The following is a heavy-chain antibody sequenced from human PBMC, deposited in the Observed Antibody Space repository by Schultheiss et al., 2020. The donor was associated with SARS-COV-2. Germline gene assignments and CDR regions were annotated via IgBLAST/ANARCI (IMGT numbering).Heavy chain of an antibody. CDR2: INPNSGGT. V-gene: IGHV1-2*06. J-gene: IGHJ3*02. CDR1: GYTFTGYY. Sequence: ASVKVSCKASGYTFTGYYMHWVRQAPGQGLEWMGRINPNSGGTNYAQKFQGRVTMTRDTSISTAYMELSRLRSDDTAVYYCARGISSSSWLVLGAFDIWGQGTMVTVSS. D-gene: IGHD6-13*01. CDR3: ARGISSSSWLVLGAFDI.